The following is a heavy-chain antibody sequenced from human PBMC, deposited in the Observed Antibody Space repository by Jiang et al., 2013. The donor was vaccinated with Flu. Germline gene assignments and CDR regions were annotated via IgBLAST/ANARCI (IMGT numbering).Heavy chain of an antibody. CDR1: GDSVSSDSAA. CDR2: TYYRSKWYL. V-gene: IGHV6-1*01. J-gene: IGHJ4*02. CDR3: ASGPGDY. Sequence: QTLSLTCTISGDSVSSDSAAWNWIRQSPSRGLEWLGRTYYRSKWYLDYALSVQSRITINPDTSKNQFSLHLKSVTPEDSALYYCASGPGDYWGQGTLVTVSS.